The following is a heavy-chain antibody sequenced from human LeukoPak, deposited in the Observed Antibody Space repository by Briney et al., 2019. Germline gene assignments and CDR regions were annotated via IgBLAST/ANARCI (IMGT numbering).Heavy chain of an antibody. J-gene: IGHJ5*02. V-gene: IGHV4-59*01. CDR3: ARAPITMVRGVIIKWFDP. Sequence: PSETLSLTCTVSGGSISSYYWTWIRQPPGEGLEWIGYIFYSGSTNYNPSLKSRVTISVDTSKNQFSLKLSSVTAADTAVYYCARAPITMVRGVIIKWFDPWGQGTLVTVSS. CDR1: GGSISSYY. D-gene: IGHD3-10*01. CDR2: IFYSGST.